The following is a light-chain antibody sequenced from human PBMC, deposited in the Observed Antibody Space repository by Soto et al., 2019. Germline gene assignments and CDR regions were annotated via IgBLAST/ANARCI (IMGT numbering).Light chain of an antibody. CDR3: SSFTGTTTLAV. CDR2: GVS. Sequence: LTQPASVSGSPGQSITISCTGTSSDVGAYKYVSWYQQHPGKAPKLIIYGVSNRPSGVSNRFSGSKSGNTAFLTISGLQPEDEADYYCSSFTGTTTLAVFGTGTKVTVL. V-gene: IGLV2-14*03. CDR1: SSDVGAYKY. J-gene: IGLJ1*01.